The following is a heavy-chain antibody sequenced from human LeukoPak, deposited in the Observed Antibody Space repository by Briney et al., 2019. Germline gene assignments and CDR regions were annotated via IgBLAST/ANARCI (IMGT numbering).Heavy chain of an antibody. CDR2: ISGSGDST. CDR3: ARGGYSRAEY. CDR1: GFTFSSYA. V-gene: IGHV3-23*01. D-gene: IGHD6-13*01. Sequence: GGSLRLSCAASGFTFSSYAMSWVRQAPGKGLEWVSAISGSGDSTYYADSVKGRFTISRDNAKNSLYLQMNSLRAEDTAVYYCARGGYSRAEYWGQGTLVTVSS. J-gene: IGHJ4*02.